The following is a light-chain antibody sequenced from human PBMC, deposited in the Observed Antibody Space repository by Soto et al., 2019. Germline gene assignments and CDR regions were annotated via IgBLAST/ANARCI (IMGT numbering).Light chain of an antibody. V-gene: IGLV2-14*03. J-gene: IGLJ2*01. Sequence: QSVLIQPASVSGSPGQSITISCTGTHSDVGGFDYVSWFQQYPGRAPKLLIFDVRDRPSGISNRFSGSKSGATASLTISGLQAEDEANYYCVSYTSRTNLVVFGTGTKVTVL. CDR3: VSYTSRTNLVV. CDR1: HSDVGGFDY. CDR2: DVR.